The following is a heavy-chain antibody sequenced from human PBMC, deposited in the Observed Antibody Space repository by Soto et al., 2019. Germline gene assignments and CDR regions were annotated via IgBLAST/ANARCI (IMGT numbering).Heavy chain of an antibody. CDR3: AKPKRASMVRGVNFVYNWFDL. CDR2: ISSSSSYI. D-gene: IGHD3-10*01. J-gene: IGHJ5*02. V-gene: IGHV3-21*04. CDR1: GFTFSTYS. Sequence: GGSLRLACAASGFTFSTYSMNWVRQAPGKGLEWVSSISSSSSYIYYADSVKGRFTISRDNSKNTLYLQMNSLRAEDTAVYYCAKPKRASMVRGVNFVYNWFDLWAQGTLVTVSS.